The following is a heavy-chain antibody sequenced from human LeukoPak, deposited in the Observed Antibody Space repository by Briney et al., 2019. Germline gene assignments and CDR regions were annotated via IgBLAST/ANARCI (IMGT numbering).Heavy chain of an antibody. CDR1: GGSISSYY. CDR2: IYYSGST. J-gene: IGHJ5*02. D-gene: IGHD3-3*01. V-gene: IGHV4-59*01. Sequence: ASETLSLTCTVSGGSISSYYWSWIRQPPGKGLEWIGYIYYSGSTNYNPSLKSRVTISVDTSKNQLSLKLSSVTAADTAVYYCARVFSSGYYKWFDPWGQGTLVTVSS. CDR3: ARVFSSGYYKWFDP.